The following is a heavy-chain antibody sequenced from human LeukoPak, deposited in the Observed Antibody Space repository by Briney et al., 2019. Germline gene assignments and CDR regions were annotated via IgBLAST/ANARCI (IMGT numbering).Heavy chain of an antibody. D-gene: IGHD6-13*01. CDR1: DYTFISYG. Sequence: ASVKVSCKASDYTFISYGISWVQQAPGQGLEWMGWINPYNGNTNYVQKLQGRVTMTTETSTSTAYMELRSLRSDDTAVYYCARVAAADYFDYWGQGTLVTVSS. J-gene: IGHJ4*02. CDR2: INPYNGNT. V-gene: IGHV1-18*01. CDR3: ARVAAADYFDY.